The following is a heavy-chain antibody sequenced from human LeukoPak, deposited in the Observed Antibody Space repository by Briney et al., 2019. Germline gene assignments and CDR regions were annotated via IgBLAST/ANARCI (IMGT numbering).Heavy chain of an antibody. Sequence: SETLSLTCTVSGGSISSYYWSWIRQHPGKGLEWIGYIYYSGSTYYNPSLKSRVTISVDTSKNQFSLKLSSVTAADTAVYYCARGSEYYDSSGYLDYWGQGTLVTVSS. D-gene: IGHD3-22*01. CDR2: IYYSGST. CDR3: ARGSEYYDSSGYLDY. V-gene: IGHV4-59*06. CDR1: GGSISSYY. J-gene: IGHJ4*02.